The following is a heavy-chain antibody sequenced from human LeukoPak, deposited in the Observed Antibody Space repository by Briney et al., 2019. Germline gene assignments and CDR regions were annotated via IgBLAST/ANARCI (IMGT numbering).Heavy chain of an antibody. CDR3: ARDYGYCSSTSCYTSFDY. CDR2: INHSGST. J-gene: IGHJ4*02. V-gene: IGHV4-34*01. Sequence: SETLSLTCAVYGGSFSGYYWSWIRQPPGKGLEWIGEINHSGSTNYNPSLKSRVIISVDTSKNQFSLKLSSVTAADTAVYYCARDYGYCSSTSCYTSFDYWGQGTLVTVSS. CDR1: GGSFSGYY. D-gene: IGHD2-2*02.